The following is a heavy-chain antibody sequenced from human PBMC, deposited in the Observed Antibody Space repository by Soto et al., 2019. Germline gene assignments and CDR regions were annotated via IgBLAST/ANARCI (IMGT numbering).Heavy chain of an antibody. CDR1: GDSVSSDITS. CDR2: TYYRSKWFH. Sequence: SQTLSLTCAISGDSVSSDITSWNWIRQSPSRGLEWLGRTYYRSKWFHDYEASVKSRITINPDTSKNQFSLEMNTKTTEDTAVYYCARGNALDVWGQGTVVTVSS. D-gene: IGHD3-10*01. CDR3: ARGNALDV. V-gene: IGHV6-1*01. J-gene: IGHJ3*01.